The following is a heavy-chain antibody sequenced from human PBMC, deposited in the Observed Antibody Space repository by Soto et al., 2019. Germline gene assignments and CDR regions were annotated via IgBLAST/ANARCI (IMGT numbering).Heavy chain of an antibody. CDR1: GYTFTSYG. CDR3: AREGGYCSGGSCYSEDYDSYYYMGV. D-gene: IGHD2-15*01. V-gene: IGHV1-18*01. CDR2: ISAYNGNT. Sequence: ASVKVSCKASGYTFTSYGISWVRQAPGQGLEWMGWISAYNGNTNYAQKLQGRVTMTTDTSTSTAYMELRSLRSDDTAVYYCAREGGYCSGGSCYSEDYDSYYYMGVWGKGTTVTVSS. J-gene: IGHJ6*03.